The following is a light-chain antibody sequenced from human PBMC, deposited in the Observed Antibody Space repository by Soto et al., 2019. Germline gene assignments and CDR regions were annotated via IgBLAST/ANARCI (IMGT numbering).Light chain of an antibody. Sequence: QSVLTQPASVSGSPGQSITISCTGTSSDVGGYNYVSWYQQYPGKAPKLIIYEVNKRPSGVSNRFSGSKSGNTASLTISGLQADDEGHYSCGAWDSSLNVYLFGGGTKVTVL. CDR2: EVN. CDR3: GAWDSSLNVYL. CDR1: SSDVGGYNY. V-gene: IGLV2-14*01. J-gene: IGLJ1*01.